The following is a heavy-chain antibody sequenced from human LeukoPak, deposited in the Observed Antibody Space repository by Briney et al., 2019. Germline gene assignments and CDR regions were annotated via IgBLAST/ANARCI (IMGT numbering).Heavy chain of an antibody. V-gene: IGHV3-23*01. D-gene: IGHD2-8*02. Sequence: PGGSLRLSSAASRFTFPADAISSGRQAPGKGLQWVSGISASGGSTYSADSVRGRFTISRDNSKNTLYLQMNSLRAEDTAVYYCAKDQGGVPEGPPLSNDFWRQGTLVTVSS. CDR1: RFTFPADA. J-gene: IGHJ4*02. CDR3: AKDQGGVPEGPPLSNDF. CDR2: ISASGGST.